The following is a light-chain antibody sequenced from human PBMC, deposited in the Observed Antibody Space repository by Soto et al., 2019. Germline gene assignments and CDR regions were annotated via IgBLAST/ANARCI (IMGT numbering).Light chain of an antibody. V-gene: IGKV1-5*03. CDR1: QSVSSW. CDR3: QQYRSYSRT. J-gene: IGKJ1*01. Sequence: DIPLTQSPSTLSASVGDRVTITCRASQSVSSWLAWYQHKPGKAPNLLIYKASNLQSEVPSRFSGSGSGTEFTLTISSLQPDDFATYYCQQYRSYSRTFGQGTKVEIK. CDR2: KAS.